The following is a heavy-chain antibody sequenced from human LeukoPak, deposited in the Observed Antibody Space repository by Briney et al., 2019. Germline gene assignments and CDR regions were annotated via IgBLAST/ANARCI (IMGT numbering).Heavy chain of an antibody. V-gene: IGHV3-21*01. CDR2: ISSSSSYI. J-gene: IGHJ4*02. CDR1: GFTFSSYS. CDR3: ARDPAGDGGNTQVGY. D-gene: IGHD7-27*01. Sequence: GGSLRLSCAASGFTFSSYSMNWVRQAPGKGLEWVSSISSSSSYIYYADSVKGRFTISRDNAKNSLYLQMNSLRAEDTAVYYCARDPAGDGGNTQVGYWGQGTLVTVSS.